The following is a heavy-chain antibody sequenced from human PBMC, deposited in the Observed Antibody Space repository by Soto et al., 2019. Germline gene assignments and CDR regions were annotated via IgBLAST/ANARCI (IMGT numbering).Heavy chain of an antibody. CDR1: GFSLSTSGMC. Sequence: SRPTLLNPTQTLTLTCTFSGFSLSTSGMCVSWIRQPPGKALEWLALIDWDDDKYSSTSLKTRLTISKDTSKNQVVLTMTNMDPVDTATYYCARIISDAMARGVPNNWFDPWGQGTLVTVSS. CDR2: IDWDDDK. V-gene: IGHV2-70*01. J-gene: IGHJ5*02. D-gene: IGHD3-10*01. CDR3: ARIISDAMARGVPNNWFDP.